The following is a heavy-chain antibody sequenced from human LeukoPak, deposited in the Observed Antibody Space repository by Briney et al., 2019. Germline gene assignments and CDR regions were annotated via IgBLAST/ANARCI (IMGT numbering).Heavy chain of an antibody. CDR1: GDSVSSNSAA. CDR3: AREIVSVAGRYFQH. CDR2: TYYRSKWYN. J-gene: IGHJ1*01. Sequence: SQTLSLTCAISGDSVSSNSAAWNWIRQSPSRGLEWLGRTYYRSKWYNDYAVSAKSRITINPDTSRNHFSLQLNSVTPEDTAVYYCAREIVSVAGRYFQHWGQGTLVTVSS. V-gene: IGHV6-1*01. D-gene: IGHD6-19*01.